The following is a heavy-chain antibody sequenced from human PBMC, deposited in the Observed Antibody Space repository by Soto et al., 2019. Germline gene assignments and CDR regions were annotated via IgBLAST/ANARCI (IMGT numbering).Heavy chain of an antibody. D-gene: IGHD1-1*01. Sequence: EVQLVESGGGLVQPGGSLRLSCAASGFTLSDYSMHWVHQAAGKGLEYVSAISYKGDTTYYANSVKGRFTISRDNSKNTLYLQMGSLRAEDMAVDYCARVSGLGQAAFDIWGQGTMVTVSS. V-gene: IGHV3-64*01. CDR2: ISYKGDTT. CDR1: GFTLSDYS. CDR3: ARVSGLGQAAFDI. J-gene: IGHJ3*02.